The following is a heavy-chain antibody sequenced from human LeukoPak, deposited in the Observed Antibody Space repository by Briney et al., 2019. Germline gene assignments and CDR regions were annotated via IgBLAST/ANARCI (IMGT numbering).Heavy chain of an antibody. CDR2: ISWNSGSI. V-gene: IGHV3-9*01. J-gene: IGHJ4*02. Sequence: GRSLRLSCAASGFTFDDYAMHWVRQAPGKGLEWVSGISWNSGSIGYADSVKGRFTISRDNAKNSLYLQMNSPRAEDTALYYCAKDIDFTYYYDSSGYSGYFDYWGQGTLVTVSS. CDR1: GFTFDDYA. D-gene: IGHD3-22*01. CDR3: AKDIDFTYYYDSSGYSGYFDY.